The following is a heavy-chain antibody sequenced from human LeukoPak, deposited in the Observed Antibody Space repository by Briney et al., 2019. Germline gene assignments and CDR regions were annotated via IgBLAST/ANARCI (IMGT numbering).Heavy chain of an antibody. CDR2: ISAYNGNT. D-gene: IGHD3-10*01. CDR3: ARVSYYGSGSLNWFDP. Sequence: ASVKVSFKASGYTFTSYGISWVRQAPGQGLEWMGWISAYNGNTNYAQKLQGRVTMTTDTSTSTAYMELRSLRSDDTAVYYCARVSYYGSGSLNWFDPWGQGTLVTVSS. CDR1: GYTFTSYG. V-gene: IGHV1-18*01. J-gene: IGHJ5*02.